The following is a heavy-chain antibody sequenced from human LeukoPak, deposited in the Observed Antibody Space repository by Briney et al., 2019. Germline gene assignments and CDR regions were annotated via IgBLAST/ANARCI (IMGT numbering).Heavy chain of an antibody. J-gene: IGHJ5*02. D-gene: IGHD5-18*01. Sequence: GGSLRLSCAASGFTFSSYGMHWVRQAPGKGLEWVAFIRYDGSNKYYADSVKGRFTISRDNSKNTLYLQMNSLRAEDTAVYYCAKDLSAMVTLYWFDPWGQGTLVTVSS. CDR1: GFTFSSYG. CDR3: AKDLSAMVTLYWFDP. CDR2: IRYDGSNK. V-gene: IGHV3-30*02.